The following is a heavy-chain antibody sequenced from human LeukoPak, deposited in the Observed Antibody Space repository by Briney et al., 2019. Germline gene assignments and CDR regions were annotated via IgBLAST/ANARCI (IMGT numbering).Heavy chain of an antibody. CDR2: IYYSGST. V-gene: IGHV4-59*01. J-gene: IGHJ4*02. Sequence: PSETLSLTCTVSGGSISTYYWSRIRQPPGKGLEWIGYIYYSGSTNYNPSLKSRVTISVDTSKNQFSLKLSSVTAADTAVYYCARERPVYSSGLFDYWGQGTLVTVSS. CDR1: GGSISTYY. D-gene: IGHD6-19*01. CDR3: ARERPVYSSGLFDY.